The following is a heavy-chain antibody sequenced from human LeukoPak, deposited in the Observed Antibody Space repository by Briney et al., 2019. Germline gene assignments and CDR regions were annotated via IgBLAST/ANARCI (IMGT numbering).Heavy chain of an antibody. Sequence: PSETLSLTCIVSGGSISSGGYYWSWIRQHPGKGLEWIGYIYYTGITYYNPSLKSRVTISLDTSKNQFSLKLSSMTAADTAVYYCARTTVTTRTAFDIWGQGTMVTVSS. CDR3: ARTTVTTRTAFDI. CDR1: GGSISSGGYY. D-gene: IGHD4-17*01. V-gene: IGHV4-31*03. J-gene: IGHJ3*02. CDR2: IYYTGIT.